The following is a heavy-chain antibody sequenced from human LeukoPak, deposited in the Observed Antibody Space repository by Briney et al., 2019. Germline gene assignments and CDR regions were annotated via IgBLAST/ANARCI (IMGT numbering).Heavy chain of an antibody. Sequence: PSETLSLTCTVSGGSISSGGYYWSWIRQHPGKGLEWIGYIYYSGSTYYNPSLKSRVTISVDTSKNQFSLKLSSVTAADTAVYYCARGSHLRYFDHFDYWGQGTLVTVSS. CDR2: IYYSGST. CDR3: ARGSHLRYFDHFDY. D-gene: IGHD3-9*01. CDR1: GGSISSGGYY. J-gene: IGHJ4*02. V-gene: IGHV4-31*03.